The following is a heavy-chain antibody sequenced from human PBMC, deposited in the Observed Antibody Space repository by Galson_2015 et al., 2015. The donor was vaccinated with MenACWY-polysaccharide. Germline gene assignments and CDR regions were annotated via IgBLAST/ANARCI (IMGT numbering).Heavy chain of an antibody. CDR3: ANARGGYFDY. CDR1: GFTFSSYG. D-gene: IGHD2-15*01. J-gene: IGHJ4*02. V-gene: IGHV3-30*18. Sequence: SLRLSCAASGFTFSSYGMHWVRQAPGKGPEWVAVISYDGSNKYYADSVKGRFTISRDNSKNTLYLQMNSLRAEDTAVYYCANARGGYFDYWGQGTLVTVSS. CDR2: ISYDGSNK.